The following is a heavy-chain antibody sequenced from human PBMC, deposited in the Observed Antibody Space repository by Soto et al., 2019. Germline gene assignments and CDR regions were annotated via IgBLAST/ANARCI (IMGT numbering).Heavy chain of an antibody. Sequence: VQLLQSGGGLVQPGGSLRRSCEASGFIFATTAMGWVRQAPGKGLEWVSTISGSGVRTYYADSVKGRFTISRGNSKNTLCLQMNSLRADDTAVYFCAAVMGSDYDYVWGSLSFDHWCQGALVTVST. CDR1: GFIFATTA. CDR3: AAVMGSDYDYVWGSLSFDH. D-gene: IGHD3-16*01. V-gene: IGHV3-23*01. J-gene: IGHJ4*02. CDR2: ISGSGVRT.